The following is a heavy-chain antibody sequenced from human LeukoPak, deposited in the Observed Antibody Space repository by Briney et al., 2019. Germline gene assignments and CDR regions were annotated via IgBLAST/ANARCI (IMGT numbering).Heavy chain of an antibody. J-gene: IGHJ1*01. Sequence: SETLSLTCTVSGGSISTYYWNWIRQPPGKGLEWIGYIYHSGSTNYNPSLQSRVTISVDTPKNQFSLNLNSVTAADTAVYYCARGGAARLHFQNWGQGTLVTVSS. CDR3: ARGGAARLHFQN. CDR2: IYHSGST. CDR1: GGSISTYY. V-gene: IGHV4-59*01. D-gene: IGHD6-6*01.